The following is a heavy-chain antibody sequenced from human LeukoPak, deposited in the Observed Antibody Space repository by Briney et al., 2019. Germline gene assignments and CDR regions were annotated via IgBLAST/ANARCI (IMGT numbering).Heavy chain of an antibody. CDR3: ARHFLTHFDY. CDR1: GYSFTSYW. CDR2: IYPGDSDT. J-gene: IGHJ4*02. D-gene: IGHD2/OR15-2a*01. V-gene: IGHV5-51*01. Sequence: PGGSLRLSCKGSGYSFTSYWIGWLRQMPGKGLEWMGIIYPGDSDTRYSPSFQGQVTISADKSISTAYLHWSRLKASDTAMDYCARHFLTHFDYWGQGTLVTVSP.